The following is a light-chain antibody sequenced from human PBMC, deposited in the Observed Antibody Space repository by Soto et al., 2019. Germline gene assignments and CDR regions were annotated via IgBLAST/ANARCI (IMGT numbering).Light chain of an antibody. J-gene: IGLJ2*01. CDR2: RNK. V-gene: IGLV1-47*03. CDR3: AAWDDSLSALV. Sequence: QSVLTQPPSASGTPGQRVTISCSGSSSNIGSNYVYWYQQLPGTAPKLLIYRNKQRPSGVPDRFSGSKSRTSASLAISGLWSEDEDDYYCAAWDDSLSALVFGGGTKLTVL. CDR1: SSNIGSNY.